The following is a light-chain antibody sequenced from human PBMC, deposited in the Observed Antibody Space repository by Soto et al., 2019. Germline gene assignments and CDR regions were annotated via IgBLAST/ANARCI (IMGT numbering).Light chain of an antibody. Sequence: DIQMTQSPSSVSASVGARVTITCRSSEDISTWLAWYQQKPGKAPKLLXYAASSLQSGVPSRFSGSGSGTDLTLTISSLQPEDFANYYCQHADSFPLITFGQGTRLEIK. V-gene: IGKV1-12*01. CDR3: QHADSFPLIT. CDR1: EDISTW. CDR2: AAS. J-gene: IGKJ5*01.